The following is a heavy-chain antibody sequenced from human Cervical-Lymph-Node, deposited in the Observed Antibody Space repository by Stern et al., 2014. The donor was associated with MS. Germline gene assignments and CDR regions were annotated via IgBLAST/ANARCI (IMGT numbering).Heavy chain of an antibody. CDR1: GFTVSRDY. CDR2: ITNVGST. D-gene: IGHD1-1*01. J-gene: IGHJ4*02. CDR3: ARDTSSPERSDW. Sequence: QLVQSGGGVIQPGGSLRVSCKASGFTVSRDYMTWVRQAPGKGLEWVSLITNVGSTFYTDSVKGRFTISRDDSKNTVYLHMTSLRAEDTAMYYCARDTSSPERSDWWGQGTLVTVSS. V-gene: IGHV3-53*01.